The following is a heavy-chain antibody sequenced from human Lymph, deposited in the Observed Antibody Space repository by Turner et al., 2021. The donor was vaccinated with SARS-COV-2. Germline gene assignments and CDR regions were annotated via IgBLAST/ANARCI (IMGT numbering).Heavy chain of an antibody. CDR1: GFTFSSYA. V-gene: IGHV3-23*01. Sequence: EVQLLASGGGLVQPGGSLRLSCSASGFTFSSYAMSWVRQAPGKGLEWVSVISVSGGSTYYADSVKGRFTISRDNSKNTLYLQMNSLRAEDTAVYYCAKGVRGVIIPEAFDIWGQGTMVTISS. D-gene: IGHD3-10*01. CDR2: ISVSGGST. J-gene: IGHJ3*02. CDR3: AKGVRGVIIPEAFDI.